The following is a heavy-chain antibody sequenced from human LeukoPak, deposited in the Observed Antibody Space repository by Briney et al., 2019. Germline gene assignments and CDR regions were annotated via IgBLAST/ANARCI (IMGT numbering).Heavy chain of an antibody. CDR1: GFTFSTFA. Sequence: GGSLRLSCAASGFTFSTFAMSWVRQAPGKGLEWVSAINGRGFITYYADSVKGRFTISRDNSKNTLYLQMNSLRAEDTAVYYCAKDYGTMVRGVTPDYWGQGTLVTVSS. CDR2: INGRGFIT. CDR3: AKDYGTMVRGVTPDY. V-gene: IGHV3-23*01. J-gene: IGHJ4*02. D-gene: IGHD3-10*01.